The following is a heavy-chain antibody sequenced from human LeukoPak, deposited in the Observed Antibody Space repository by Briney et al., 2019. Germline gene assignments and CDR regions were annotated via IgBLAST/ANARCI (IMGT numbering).Heavy chain of an antibody. CDR3: ARDTATVTADYYYYYGMDV. CDR2: INPNSGGT. D-gene: IGHD2-21*02. Sequence: ASVKVSCKASGYTFTGYYMHWVRQAPGQGLEWMGWINPNSGGTNYAQKFQGRVTMTRDTSISTAYMELSRLRSDDTAVYYCARDTATVTADYYYYYGMDVWGQGTTDTVSS. V-gene: IGHV1-2*02. J-gene: IGHJ6*02. CDR1: GYTFTGYY.